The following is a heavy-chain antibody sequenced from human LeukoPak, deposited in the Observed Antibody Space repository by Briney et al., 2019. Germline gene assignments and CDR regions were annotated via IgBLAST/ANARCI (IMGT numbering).Heavy chain of an antibody. V-gene: IGHV1-2*02. J-gene: IGHJ6*03. Sequence: EASVKVCCKASGYAFTGYYMHWVRQAPGQGLEWMGWINPNSGGTNYAQKFQGRVTMTRDTSISTAYMELSRLRADDTAVYDCVSQGSSSSRYYYYYMDVWGKGTTVTVSS. D-gene: IGHD6-6*01. CDR3: VSQGSSSSRYYYYYMDV. CDR1: GYAFTGYY. CDR2: INPNSGGT.